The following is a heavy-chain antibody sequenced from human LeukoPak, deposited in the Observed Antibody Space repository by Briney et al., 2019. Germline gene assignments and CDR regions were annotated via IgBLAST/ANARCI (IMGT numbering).Heavy chain of an antibody. D-gene: IGHD5-12*01. CDR3: ARAIKIVATITGLGPDY. V-gene: IGHV1-46*01. CDR1: GGTFSSYA. J-gene: IGHJ4*02. CDR2: INPVGGST. Sequence: GASVKVSCKASGGTFSSYAISWVRQTAGQGLEWMGLINPVGGSTIYPHKFQGRVTMTRDTSASTVYMELNSLRSDDTAVYFCARAIKIVATITGLGPDYWGQGTLVTVSS.